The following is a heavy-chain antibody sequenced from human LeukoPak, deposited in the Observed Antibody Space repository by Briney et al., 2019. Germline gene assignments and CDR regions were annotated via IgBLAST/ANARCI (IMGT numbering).Heavy chain of an antibody. J-gene: IGHJ5*02. V-gene: IGHV1-69*04. CDR2: IIPILGIA. CDR1: GGTFSSYA. CDR3: ARDQGDGYDP. Sequence: SVKVSCKASGGTFSSYAISWVRQAPGQGLEWMGRIIPILGIANYAQKFQGRVTITADKSTSTACMELSSLRSEDTAVYYCARDQGDGYDPWGQGTLVTVSS. D-gene: IGHD5-24*01.